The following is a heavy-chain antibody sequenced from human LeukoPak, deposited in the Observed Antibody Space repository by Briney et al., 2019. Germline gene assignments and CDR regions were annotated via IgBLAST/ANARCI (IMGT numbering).Heavy chain of an antibody. D-gene: IGHD3-22*01. V-gene: IGHV1-18*01. CDR3: ARVTMIVVVTYRSDAFDI. CDR1: GYTFTSYG. CDR2: ISAYNGNT. Sequence: PQASVKVSCKASGYTFTSYGISWVRQAPGQGLEWMGWISAYNGNTNYAQKLQGRVTMTTDTSTSTAYMEPRSLRSDDTAVYYCARVTMIVVVTYRSDAFDIWGQGTMVTVSS. J-gene: IGHJ3*02.